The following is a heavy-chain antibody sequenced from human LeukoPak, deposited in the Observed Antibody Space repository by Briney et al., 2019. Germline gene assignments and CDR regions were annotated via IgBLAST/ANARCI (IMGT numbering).Heavy chain of an antibody. Sequence: ASVKVSCKASGYTFTSYGISWVRQAPGQGLEWVGWISAYNGNTNYAQKLQGRVTMTTDTSTSTAYMELRRLRSDDTAVYYCARAAVNYYDSSGNYYWGQGTLVTVSS. J-gene: IGHJ4*02. V-gene: IGHV1-18*01. CDR2: ISAYNGNT. D-gene: IGHD3-22*01. CDR1: GYTFTSYG. CDR3: ARAAVNYYDSSGNYY.